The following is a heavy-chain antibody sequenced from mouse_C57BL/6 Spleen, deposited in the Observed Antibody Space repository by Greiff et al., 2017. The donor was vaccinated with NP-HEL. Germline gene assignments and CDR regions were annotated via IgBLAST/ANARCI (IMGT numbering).Heavy chain of an antibody. CDR2: IDPSDSYT. CDR3: ARAVLYMMDY. Sequence: QVQLQQPGAELVMPGASVKLSCKASGYTFTSYWMHWVKQRPGQGLEWIGEIDPSDSYTNYNQKFKGKSTLTVDKSSSTAYMQLSSLTSEDSAVYYCARAVLYMMDYWGQGTSVTVSS. V-gene: IGHV1-69*01. CDR1: GYTFTSYW. J-gene: IGHJ4*01.